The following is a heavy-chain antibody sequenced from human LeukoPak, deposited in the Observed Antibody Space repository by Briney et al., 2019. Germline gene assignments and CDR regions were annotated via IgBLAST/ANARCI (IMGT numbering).Heavy chain of an antibody. V-gene: IGHV3-7*01. CDR1: GFTFRSHW. D-gene: IGHD6-19*01. J-gene: IGHJ6*02. Sequence: GGSLRLSCEGSGFTFRSHWMSWVRQAPGKGLEWVANIKQDGSEKYYVDSVKGRFTISRDNAKNSLYLQMNSLRAEDTAVYYCARDPYSSGWPSYYYYGMDVWGQGTTVTVSS. CDR3: ARDPYSSGWPSYYYYGMDV. CDR2: IKQDGSEK.